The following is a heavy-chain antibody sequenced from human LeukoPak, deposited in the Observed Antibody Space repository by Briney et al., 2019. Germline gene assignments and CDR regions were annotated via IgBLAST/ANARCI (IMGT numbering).Heavy chain of an antibody. CDR2: FDPEDGET. CDR1: GYTLTELS. D-gene: IGHD6-19*01. J-gene: IGHJ4*02. Sequence: GASVKVSCKVSGYTLTELSMHWVRQAPGKGLEWMGGFDPEDGETIYAQKFQGRVTMTEDTSTDTAYMELSSLRSEDTAVYYCATRLLYSSGWYFDHWGQGTLVTVSS. V-gene: IGHV1-24*01. CDR3: ATRLLYSSGWYFDH.